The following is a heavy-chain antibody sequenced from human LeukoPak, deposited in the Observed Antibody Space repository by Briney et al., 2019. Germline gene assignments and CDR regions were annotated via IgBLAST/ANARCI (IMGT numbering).Heavy chain of an antibody. Sequence: GGSLRLSCAASGLPFRRHAMSWVRQAPGKGLEWVSTITASRDYTYYADSVKGRFTISRDDSKNTLYLQMSSLRAEDTALYHCAKGKLAFDSWGQGTLVTVSS. CDR2: ITASRDYT. J-gene: IGHJ4*02. CDR3: AKGKLAFDS. CDR1: GLPFRRHA. V-gene: IGHV3-23*01.